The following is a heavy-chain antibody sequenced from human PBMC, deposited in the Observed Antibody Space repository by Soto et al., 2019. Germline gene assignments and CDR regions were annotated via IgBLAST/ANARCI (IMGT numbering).Heavy chain of an antibody. V-gene: IGHV4-59*01. Sequence: SETLSLTCTVSGGSISSYYWSWIRQPPGKGLEWIGYIYYSGSTNYNPSLKSRVTIPVDTSKNQFSLKLSSVTAADTAVYYCARGYGDCELDYWGQGTPVTVSS. CDR1: GGSISSYY. CDR2: IYYSGST. D-gene: IGHD4-17*01. CDR3: ARGYGDCELDY. J-gene: IGHJ4*02.